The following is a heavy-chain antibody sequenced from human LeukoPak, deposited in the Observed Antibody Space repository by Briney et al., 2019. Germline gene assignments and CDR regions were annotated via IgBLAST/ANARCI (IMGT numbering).Heavy chain of an antibody. CDR3: ARLYYADSGTYNRPFDY. V-gene: IGHV3-7*04. J-gene: IGHJ4*02. CDR2: IKQDGSDK. D-gene: IGHD3-10*01. Sequence: GGSLRLSCAASGFTLNSYWMSWVRQAPGKGLEWVANIKQDGSDKYYVDSVKGRFTISRDNAKNSLYLQMNSLRAEDTAVYYCARLYYADSGTYNRPFDYWGQGTLVTVS. CDR1: GFTLNSYW.